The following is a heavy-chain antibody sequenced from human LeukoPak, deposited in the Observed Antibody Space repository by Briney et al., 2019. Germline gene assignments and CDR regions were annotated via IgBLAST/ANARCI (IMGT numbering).Heavy chain of an antibody. V-gene: IGHV3-74*01. CDR1: GFIFSDYW. J-gene: IGHJ4*02. CDR3: ARGLSYAVAYGDY. CDR2: INRDGTGT. Sequence: GGSLRLSCAPSGFIFSDYWFHWVRQTPGQGLVWVAAINRDGTGTSHTDSVRGRFTVSRDNAKNTLYLQLNSLRADDTAVYYCARGLSYAVAYGDYWGQGTLVTVSS. D-gene: IGHD6-19*01.